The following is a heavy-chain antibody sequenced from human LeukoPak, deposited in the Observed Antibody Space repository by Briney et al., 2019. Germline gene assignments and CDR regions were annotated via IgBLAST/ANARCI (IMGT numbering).Heavy chain of an antibody. J-gene: IGHJ4*02. Sequence: GASVKVSCKASGYTFTSYDINWVRQATGQGLEWMGWMNPNSGNTGYAQKFQGRVTMTRNTSISTAYMELSSLRSEDTAVYYCARGRGVRGVRHPNGYWGQGTLVTVSS. CDR3: ARGRGVRGVRHPNGY. CDR1: GYTFTSYD. D-gene: IGHD3-10*01. CDR2: MNPNSGNT. V-gene: IGHV1-8*01.